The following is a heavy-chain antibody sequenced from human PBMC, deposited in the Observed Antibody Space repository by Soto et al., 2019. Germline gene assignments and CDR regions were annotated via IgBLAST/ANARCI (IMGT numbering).Heavy chain of an antibody. V-gene: IGHV3-21*01. D-gene: IGHD3-22*01. CDR3: ARAKIRDLYYYDSSGYFFWFDP. CDR1: GFTFSSYS. J-gene: IGHJ5*02. CDR2: ISSSSSYI. Sequence: GGSLRLSCAASGFTFSSYSMNWVRQAPGKGLEWVSSISSSSSYIYYADSVKGRFTISRDNAKNSLYLQMNSLRAEDTAVYYCARAKIRDLYYYDSSGYFFWFDPWGQGTLVTVSS.